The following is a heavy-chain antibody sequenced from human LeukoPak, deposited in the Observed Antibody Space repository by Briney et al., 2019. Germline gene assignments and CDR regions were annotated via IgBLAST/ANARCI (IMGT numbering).Heavy chain of an antibody. J-gene: IGHJ5*02. Sequence: SETLSLTCAVYGGSFSGYYWSWIRQPPGKGLEWIGEISHSGSTNYNSSLKSRVTISVDTSKNQFSLKLSSVTAADTAGYYCARGDGSGSYLNLFEPWGPGTLVTVFS. CDR2: ISHSGST. D-gene: IGHD3-10*01. CDR3: ARGDGSGSYLNLFEP. CDR1: GGSFSGYY. V-gene: IGHV4-34*01.